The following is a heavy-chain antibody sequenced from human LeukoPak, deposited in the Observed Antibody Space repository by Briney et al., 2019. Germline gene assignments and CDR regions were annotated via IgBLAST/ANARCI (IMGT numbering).Heavy chain of an antibody. V-gene: IGHV4-31*03. CDR2: IYYSGST. J-gene: IGHJ3*02. Sequence: SQTLSLTCTVSGGSISSGGYYWSWIRQHPGKGLEWIGYIYYSGSTYYNPSLKSRVTISVDTSKNQFSLKLSSVTAADTAEYYCASFNVGCSSYRRYHNNAFDSWGQGTMVTVSS. CDR1: GGSISSGGYY. CDR3: ASFNVGCSSYRRYHNNAFDS. D-gene: IGHD2-2*01.